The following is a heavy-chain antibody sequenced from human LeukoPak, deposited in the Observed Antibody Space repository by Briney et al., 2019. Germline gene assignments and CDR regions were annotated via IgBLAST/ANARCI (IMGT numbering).Heavy chain of an antibody. J-gene: IGHJ4*02. CDR2: INHSGST. CDR3: ARGGQAGTGDY. V-gene: IGHV4-39*07. D-gene: IGHD3-10*01. Sequence: SETLSLTCTVSGGSISSSSYYWGWIRQPPGKGLEWIGEINHSGSTNYNPSLKSRVTISVDTSKNQVSLKLSSVTAADTAVYYCARGGQAGTGDYWGQGTLVTVSS. CDR1: GGSISSSSYY.